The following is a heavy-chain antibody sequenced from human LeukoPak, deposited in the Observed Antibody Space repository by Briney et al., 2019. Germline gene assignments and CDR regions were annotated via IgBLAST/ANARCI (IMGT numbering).Heavy chain of an antibody. Sequence: GGSLRLSCAASGFTFRSHDMHWVRQAPGKGLEWAAVISYDGSNKYYADSVKGRFTISRDNSKNTLYLQMNSLRDEDTAVYYCAREGQNGGNLDYSGPGALVTVSS. J-gene: IGHJ4*02. CDR2: ISYDGSNK. V-gene: IGHV3-30-3*01. D-gene: IGHD4-23*01. CDR3: AREGQNGGNLDY. CDR1: GFTFRSHD.